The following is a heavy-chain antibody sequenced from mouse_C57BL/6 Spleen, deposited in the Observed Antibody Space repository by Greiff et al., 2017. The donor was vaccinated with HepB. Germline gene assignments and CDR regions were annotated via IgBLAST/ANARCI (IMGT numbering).Heavy chain of an antibody. Sequence: VQLQQPGAELVMPGASVKLSCKASGYTFTSYWMHWVKQRPGQGLEWIGEIDPSDSYTNYNQKFKGKSTLTVDKSSSTAYMQLSSLTSEDSAVYYCARSPYSYYFDYWGQGTTLTVSS. D-gene: IGHD2-10*01. CDR3: ARSPYSYYFDY. J-gene: IGHJ2*01. CDR2: IDPSDSYT. V-gene: IGHV1-69*01. CDR1: GYTFTSYW.